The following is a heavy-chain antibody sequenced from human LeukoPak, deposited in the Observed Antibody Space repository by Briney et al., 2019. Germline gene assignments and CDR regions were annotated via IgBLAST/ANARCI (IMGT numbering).Heavy chain of an antibody. J-gene: IGHJ4*02. CDR3: ARDHHIVVVPAAMDY. V-gene: IGHV3-23*01. CDR1: GFTFSSYA. Sequence: GGSLRLSCAASGFTFSSYAMSWVRQAPGKGLEWVSAISGSGGSTYYADSVKGRFTISRDNSKNTLYLQMNSLRAEDTAVYYCARDHHIVVVPAAMDYWGQGTLVTVSS. CDR2: ISGSGGST. D-gene: IGHD2-2*01.